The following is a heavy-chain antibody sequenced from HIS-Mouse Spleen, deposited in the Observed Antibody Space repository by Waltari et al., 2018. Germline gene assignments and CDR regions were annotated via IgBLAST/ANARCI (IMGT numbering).Heavy chain of an antibody. J-gene: IGHJ2*01. CDR2: IYYSGST. Sequence: QLQLQEPVPGLVKPSETRSLTCTFSGGAISSSSYYWVWTPQPQGKGLEWIGCIYYSGSTYYNPSLKSRVTISVDTSKNQFSLKLSSVTAADTAVYYCAREIPYSSSWYDWYFDLWGRGTLVTVSS. CDR1: GGAISSSSYY. V-gene: IGHV4-39*07. CDR3: AREIPYSSSWYDWYFDL. D-gene: IGHD6-13*01.